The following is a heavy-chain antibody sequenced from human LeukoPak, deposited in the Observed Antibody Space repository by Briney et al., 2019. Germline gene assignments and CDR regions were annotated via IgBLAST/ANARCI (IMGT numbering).Heavy chain of an antibody. CDR1: GLTFRNSA. J-gene: IGHJ5*02. V-gene: IGHV3-23*01. CDR2: ISGFGGET. CDR3: VKGGHYSFFDP. Sequence: GGSLRLSCAASGLTFRNSAMSWVRRAPGKGLEWVSTISGFGGETFYADSVKGRFSLSRDNSKHTLSLQMNSLRAEDTAVYYCVKGGHYSFFDPWGQGTLVTVSS. D-gene: IGHD3-10*01.